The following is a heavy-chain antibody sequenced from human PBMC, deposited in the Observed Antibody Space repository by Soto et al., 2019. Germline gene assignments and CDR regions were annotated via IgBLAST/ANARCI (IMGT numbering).Heavy chain of an antibody. CDR2: ISYDGSNK. J-gene: IGHJ6*02. CDR1: GFTFSSYA. D-gene: IGHD2-15*01. V-gene: IGHV3-30-3*01. Sequence: PGGSLRLSCAASGFTFSSYAMHWVRQAPGKGLEWVAVISYDGSNKYYADSVKGRFTISRDNSKNTLYLQMNSLRAEDTAVYYCARDGAGIIELRHYYYGMDVWGQGTTVTVSS. CDR3: ARDGAGIIELRHYYYGMDV.